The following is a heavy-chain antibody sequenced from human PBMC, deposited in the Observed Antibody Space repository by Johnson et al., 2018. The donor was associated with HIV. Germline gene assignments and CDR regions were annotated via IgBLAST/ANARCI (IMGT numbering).Heavy chain of an antibody. CDR3: ARDGPWLQSQRDAFDI. CDR1: GFTFSDYY. CDR2: ISSSGSTI. D-gene: IGHD5-24*01. Sequence: VQLVESGGGLVKPGGSLRLSCAASGFTFSDYYMSWIRQAPGKGLEWVSYISSSGSTIYYADSVKGRFPISRDNAKNSLYLQMSSLRAEDTAVYYCARDGPWLQSQRDAFDIWGQGTMVTVSS. J-gene: IGHJ3*02. V-gene: IGHV3-11*04.